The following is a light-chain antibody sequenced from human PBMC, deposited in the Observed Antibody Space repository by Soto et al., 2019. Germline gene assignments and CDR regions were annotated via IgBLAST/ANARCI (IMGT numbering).Light chain of an antibody. J-gene: IGKJ4*01. CDR2: GAS. CDR1: QRISSSY. V-gene: IGKV3-20*01. Sequence: EIVLMQSPGTLSLSPGERATLSCRASQRISSSYLAWYQQKPGQAPRLLITGASSRATGIPDRFSGSGSGTDFTLTISRLEPGDLALYYCQLYGSSITFGGGTKVEI. CDR3: QLYGSSIT.